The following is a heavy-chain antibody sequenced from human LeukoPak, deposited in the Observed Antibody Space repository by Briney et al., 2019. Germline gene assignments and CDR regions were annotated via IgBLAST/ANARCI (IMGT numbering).Heavy chain of an antibody. CDR1: GASVSSASY. CDR2: IYNGVNT. D-gene: IGHD1-26*01. Sequence: SETLSLTCTVSGASVSSASYWSWIRQPPGKGVEWIAHIYNGVNTNYNPFLKSRVTISVDTSKNQFSLRLNSVTAADTAVYYCARSRAFNSGAFDPWGQGSLVTVSS. CDR3: ARSRAFNSGAFDP. J-gene: IGHJ5*02. V-gene: IGHV4-61*01.